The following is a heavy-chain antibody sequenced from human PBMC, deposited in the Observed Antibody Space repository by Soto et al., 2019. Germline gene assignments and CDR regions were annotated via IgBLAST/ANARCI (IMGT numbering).Heavy chain of an antibody. J-gene: IGHJ4*02. D-gene: IGHD5-18*01. CDR1: GFTFSSYG. V-gene: IGHV3-30*18. CDR3: AKDPNTATTQIDY. Sequence: QVQLVESVGGVVQPGRSLRLSCAASGFTFSSYGMHWVRQAPGKGLEWVAVISYDGSNKYYADSVKGRFTISRDNSKNTRYLQMNSLRAEDTAVYYCAKDPNTATTQIDYWGQGTLVTVSS. CDR2: ISYDGSNK.